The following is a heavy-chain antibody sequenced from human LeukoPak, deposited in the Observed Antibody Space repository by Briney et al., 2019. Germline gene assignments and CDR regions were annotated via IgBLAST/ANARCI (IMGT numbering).Heavy chain of an antibody. CDR2: ISDIGSI. V-gene: IGHV4-59*08. CDR3: AGHHHRNTVDF. CDR1: GGSISSYY. Sequence: PSDTLSLTCTVSGGSISSYYWSWIRQPPGKGLEWIAYISDIGSINYNPSLKSRVTISLDTSKNQFSLKLSPVTAADTAVYYCAGHHHRNTVDFWGQGTLVTVSS. D-gene: IGHD2-8*02. J-gene: IGHJ4*02.